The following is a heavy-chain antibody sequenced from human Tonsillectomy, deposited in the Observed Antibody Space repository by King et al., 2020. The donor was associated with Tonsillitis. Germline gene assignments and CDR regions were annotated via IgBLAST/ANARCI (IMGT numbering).Heavy chain of an antibody. CDR3: ARSLTGSTTDRFDY. D-gene: IGHD3-9*01. CDR1: GGSISSYY. CDR2: IYYSGST. Sequence: HVQLQESGPGLVKPSETLSLTCTVSGGSISSYYWSWLRQPPGKGLEWIGYIYYSGSTNYNPSLKSRVTISVDTSKNQFSLRLSSVTAADTAVYYCARSLTGSTTDRFDYWGQGTLVTVSS. V-gene: IGHV4-59*01. J-gene: IGHJ4*02.